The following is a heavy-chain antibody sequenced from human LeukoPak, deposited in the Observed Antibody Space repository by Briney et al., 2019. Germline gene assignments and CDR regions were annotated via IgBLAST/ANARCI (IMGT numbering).Heavy chain of an antibody. D-gene: IGHD1-26*01. Sequence: SETLSLTCAVYGGSFRGYYWSWIRQPPGKGLKWIGEIKHSGSTNYNPSLKSRVTISVDTSKNQFSLKLSSVTAADTAVYYCARGLTGESGSYLTWFDPWGQGTLVTVSS. V-gene: IGHV4-34*01. CDR3: ARGLTGESGSYLTWFDP. CDR2: IKHSGST. J-gene: IGHJ5*02. CDR1: GGSFRGYY.